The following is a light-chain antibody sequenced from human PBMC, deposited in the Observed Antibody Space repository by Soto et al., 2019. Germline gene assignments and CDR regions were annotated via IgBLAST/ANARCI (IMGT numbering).Light chain of an antibody. CDR2: EVS. CDR3: SSYTTSNTWV. CDR1: SSDVGGYNY. V-gene: IGLV2-14*01. Sequence: QSALTQPAYVSVSPGQSITISCTGTSSDVGGYNYVSWYQQHPGKDPKLMIYEVSNRPSGVSNRFSGSKSGNTASLTISGLQAEDEADYYCSSYTTSNTWVFGGGTKLTVL. J-gene: IGLJ3*02.